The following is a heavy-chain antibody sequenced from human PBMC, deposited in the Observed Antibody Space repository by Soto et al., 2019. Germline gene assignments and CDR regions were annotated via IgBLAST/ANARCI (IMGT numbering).Heavy chain of an antibody. CDR2: IFNSGTT. V-gene: IGHV4-30-4*01. D-gene: IGHD6-6*01. CDR1: GASISSGDYY. CDR3: ASRGKVSSSFDS. Sequence: PSETLSLTCTVSGASISSGDYYWSWIRQPPGKGLECIGYIFNSGTTDYNPSLKSRITMSLDTSKNQFSLKLSSVTAADTAIYYCASRGKVSSSFDSWGQGTLVTVSS. J-gene: IGHJ4*02.